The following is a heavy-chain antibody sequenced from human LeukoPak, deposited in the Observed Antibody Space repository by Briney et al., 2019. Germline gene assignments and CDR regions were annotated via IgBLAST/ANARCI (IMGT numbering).Heavy chain of an antibody. V-gene: IGHV3-72*01. D-gene: IGHD6-19*01. CDR1: GFTFSDHF. CDR3: VRVGSVSGSDYLDY. Sequence: GGSLSLSCAVSGFTFSDHFLDWVRQAPGKGLEWVGRSRNKAKSYATEYAASVKGRFTISRDDSKNSLYLQMNSLETEDTAVYYCVRVGSVSGSDYLDYWGQGTLVTVSS. J-gene: IGHJ4*02. CDR2: SRNKAKSYAT.